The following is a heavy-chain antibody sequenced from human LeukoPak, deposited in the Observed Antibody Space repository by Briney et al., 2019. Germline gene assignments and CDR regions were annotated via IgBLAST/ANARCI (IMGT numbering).Heavy chain of an antibody. CDR3: ASRAVLNYFVDY. CDR2: IYYSGST. D-gene: IGHD2/OR15-2a*01. Sequence: SETLSLTCTVSGGSLSSSSYYWGWIRQPPGKGLEWIGSIYYSGSTYYNPSLKSRVTISVDTSKNQFSLKLSSVTAADTAVYYCASRAVLNYFVDYWGQGTLVTVSS. CDR1: GGSLSSSSYY. V-gene: IGHV4-39*01. J-gene: IGHJ4*02.